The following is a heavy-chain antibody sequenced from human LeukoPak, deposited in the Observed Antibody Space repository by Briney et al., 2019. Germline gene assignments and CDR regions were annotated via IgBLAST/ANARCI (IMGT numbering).Heavy chain of an antibody. Sequence: GRSLRLSCAASGFTFSSYAMHWVRQAPGKGLEWVAVISYDGSNKYYADSVKGRFTISRDNSKNTLYVQMNSLRAEDTAVYYCARDSAYGSGSYYSWGQGTLVTVPS. CDR3: ARDSAYGSGSYYS. V-gene: IGHV3-30*04. CDR1: GFTFSSYA. D-gene: IGHD3-10*01. J-gene: IGHJ4*02. CDR2: ISYDGSNK.